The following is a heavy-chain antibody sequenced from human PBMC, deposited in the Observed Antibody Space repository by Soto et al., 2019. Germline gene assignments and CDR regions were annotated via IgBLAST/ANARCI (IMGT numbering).Heavy chain of an antibody. CDR1: GFTFGNYW. CDR3: ARDVSPGSSGYYLEAFDI. J-gene: IGHJ3*02. CDR2: IKGDGSAK. V-gene: IGHV3-7*05. Sequence: EVQLVESGGGLVQPGGSLRLSCAASGFTFGNYWMTWVRQAPGKGLEWVANIKGDGSAKSYLDSVRGRFTVSRDNAENSLFLQMNILRAEDTALYYCARDVSPGSSGYYLEAFDIWGQGTRVTFS. D-gene: IGHD6-25*01.